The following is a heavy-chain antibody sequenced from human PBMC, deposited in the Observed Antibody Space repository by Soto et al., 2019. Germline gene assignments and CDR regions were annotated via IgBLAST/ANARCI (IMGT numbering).Heavy chain of an antibody. Sequence: GSLRLSCAASGFTFSNAWMSWVRQAPGKGLEWVGRIKSKTDGGTTDYAAPVKGRFTISRDDSKNTLYLQMNSLKTEDTAVYYCLTRTGDDAFDIWGQGTMVTVSS. J-gene: IGHJ3*02. CDR1: GFTFSNAW. V-gene: IGHV3-15*01. CDR3: LTRTGDDAFDI. CDR2: IKSKTDGGTT. D-gene: IGHD7-27*01.